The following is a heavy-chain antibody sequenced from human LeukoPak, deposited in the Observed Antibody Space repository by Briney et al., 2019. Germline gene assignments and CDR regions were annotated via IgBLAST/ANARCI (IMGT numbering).Heavy chain of an antibody. Sequence: GGSLRLSCAASGFTFSSYWMHWVRQAPGKGLVWVSRINSDGSSTSYADSVKGRFTISRDNAKNTLYLQMNSLRAEDTAVYYCASPAPEGHCSSTSCPGAFDIWGQGTMVTVSS. D-gene: IGHD2-2*01. CDR2: INSDGSST. J-gene: IGHJ3*02. CDR1: GFTFSSYW. V-gene: IGHV3-74*01. CDR3: ASPAPEGHCSSTSCPGAFDI.